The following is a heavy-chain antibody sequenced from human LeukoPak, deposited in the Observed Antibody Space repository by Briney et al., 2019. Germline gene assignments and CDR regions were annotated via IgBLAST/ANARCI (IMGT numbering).Heavy chain of an antibody. CDR1: GYTFTDYY. Sequence: ASVKVSCKTSGYTFTDYYIHWVRQTPGQGLEWMGRINPNGGGTFYSEKFPGRVTLTRDTSINTVYMELNRLRSGDTAVYYCARDRRSHGDYDHFYYWGQGTLVTVSS. CDR2: INPNGGGT. J-gene: IGHJ4*02. CDR3: ARDRRSHGDYDHFYY. D-gene: IGHD4-17*01. V-gene: IGHV1-2*06.